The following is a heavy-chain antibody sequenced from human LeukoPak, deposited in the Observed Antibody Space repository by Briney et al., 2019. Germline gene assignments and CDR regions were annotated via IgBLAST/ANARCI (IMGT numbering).Heavy chain of an antibody. CDR1: GGTFSSYA. CDR3: ARAAIAVAGTGGYYYMDV. V-gene: IGHV1-69*13. Sequence: SVKVSCKASGGTFSSYAISWVRQAPGQGLEWMGGIIPIFGTANYAQKFQGRVTITADESTSTAYMELSSLRSEDTAVYYCARAAIAVAGTGGYYYMDVWGKGTTVTVSS. J-gene: IGHJ6*03. CDR2: IIPIFGTA. D-gene: IGHD6-19*01.